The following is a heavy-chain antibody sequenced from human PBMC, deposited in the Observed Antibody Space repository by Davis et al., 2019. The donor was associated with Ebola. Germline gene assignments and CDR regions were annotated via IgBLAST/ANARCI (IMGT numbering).Heavy chain of an antibody. J-gene: IGHJ4*02. D-gene: IGHD2-2*01. CDR2: INPNSRDT. V-gene: IGHV1-2*02. CDR3: ARRRDVEVPAATYYFDY. Sequence: ASVPDSCKASGYTFTGYYMHWVRQPPGQGLDWMGWINPNSRDTNHEQKFRGRLTMTSNTSIHTAYMELSSLRSEDTAVYYCARRRDVEVPAATYYFDYWGQGSLVTVSS. CDR1: GYTFTGYY.